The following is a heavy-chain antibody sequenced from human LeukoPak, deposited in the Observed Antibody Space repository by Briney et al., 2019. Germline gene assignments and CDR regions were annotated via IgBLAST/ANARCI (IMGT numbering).Heavy chain of an antibody. Sequence: GASVKVSRKASGGPFSSYAISWLRQAPGQGLEWVGGIIPLFGTSNYAQNFQGRVTITADESTSTAYMELSSLRSEDTAVYYCARPRISGYHYQNFDYWGQGTLVTVSS. J-gene: IGHJ4*02. D-gene: IGHD3-22*01. CDR1: GGPFSSYA. V-gene: IGHV1-69*01. CDR2: IIPLFGTS. CDR3: ARPRISGYHYQNFDY.